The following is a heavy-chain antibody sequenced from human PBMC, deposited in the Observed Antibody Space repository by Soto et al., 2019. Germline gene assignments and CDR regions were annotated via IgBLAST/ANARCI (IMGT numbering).Heavy chain of an antibody. Sequence: SQTLSLTCAISGDSVSRNSAAWNWIRQSPSRGFEWLGRTYYRSKWYDEYAVSVKGRITISPDTSKNHFSLQLNSVTPEDTAVYYCARTGGATDSWGQGTLVTVSS. V-gene: IGHV6-1*01. CDR1: GDSVSRNSAA. CDR3: ARTGGATDS. CDR2: TYYRSKWYD. D-gene: IGHD1-26*01. J-gene: IGHJ5*02.